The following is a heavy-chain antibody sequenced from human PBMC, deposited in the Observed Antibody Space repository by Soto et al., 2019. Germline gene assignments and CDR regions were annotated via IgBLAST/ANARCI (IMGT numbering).Heavy chain of an antibody. D-gene: IGHD2-15*01. CDR1: GFAISRGYY. Sequence: NPSETLSLTCSVSGFAISRGYYWSWVRQPPGKGLEWIGSIYPSVSSYHNPSLATRLRLSIDTSKNQFTLNLTSVTAADTALYFSPHDELRTTFFYNWCPGTQVIVSS. CDR3: PHDELRTTFFYN. V-gene: IGHV4-38-2*02. J-gene: IGHJ4*02. CDR2: IYPSVSS.